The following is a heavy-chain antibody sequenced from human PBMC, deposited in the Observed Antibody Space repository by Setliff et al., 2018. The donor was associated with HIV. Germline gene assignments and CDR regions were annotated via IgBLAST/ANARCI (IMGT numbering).Heavy chain of an antibody. D-gene: IGHD2-15*01. CDR1: GFNFDDFG. CDR3: ASHCSGGRCYPGTTAIFDY. Sequence: PGGSLRLSCTSSGFNFDDFGMAWVRQAPGKGLKRVSSISPGSMDTYYAYSVKGRFTISRDNSKNTLYLQMNSLRAEDTAVYYCASHCSGGRCYPGTTAIFDYWGQGTLVTVSS. V-gene: IGHV3-23*01. CDR2: ISPGSMDT. J-gene: IGHJ4*02.